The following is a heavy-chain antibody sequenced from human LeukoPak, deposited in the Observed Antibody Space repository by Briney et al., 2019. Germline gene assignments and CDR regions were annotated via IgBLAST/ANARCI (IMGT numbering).Heavy chain of an antibody. CDR2: INSDGTST. D-gene: IGHD3-10*01. V-gene: IGHV3-74*01. J-gene: IGHJ5*02. Sequence: GGSLRLSCAASGFTFSTFWMHWVRQAPGKGLVWVAHINSDGTSTGYADSVKGRFTISRDTGKNTLYLQMNSPRAEDTAVYYCVRATSVRGVNSWFDPWGQGTLVTVSS. CDR1: GFTFSTFW. CDR3: VRATSVRGVNSWFDP.